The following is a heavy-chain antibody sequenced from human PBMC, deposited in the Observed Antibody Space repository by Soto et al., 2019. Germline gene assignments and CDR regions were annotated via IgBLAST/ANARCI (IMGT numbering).Heavy chain of an antibody. D-gene: IGHD1-26*01. CDR1: GGSISSSSYY. CDR3: ARLRSGSYYTPEYFQH. Sequence: SETLSLTCDVSGGSISSSSYYWGWIRQPPGKGLEWIGSIYYSGSTYYNPSLKSRVTISVDTSKNQFSLKLSSVTAADTAVYYCARLRSGSYYTPEYFQHWGQGTLVTVSS. V-gene: IGHV4-39*01. J-gene: IGHJ1*01. CDR2: IYYSGST.